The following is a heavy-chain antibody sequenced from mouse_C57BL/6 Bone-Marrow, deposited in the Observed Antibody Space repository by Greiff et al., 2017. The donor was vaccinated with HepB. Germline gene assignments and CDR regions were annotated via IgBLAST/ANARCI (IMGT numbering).Heavy chain of an antibody. CDR2: IYPGSGST. V-gene: IGHV1-55*01. CDR3: ARPFYCYGSYYFDY. J-gene: IGHJ2*01. Sequence: QVQLQQPGAELVKPGASVKMSCKASGYTFTSYWITWVKQRPGQGLEWIGDIYPGSGSTNYNEKFKSKATLTVDTSSSTAYMQLSSLTSEDSAVYYCARPFYCYGSYYFDYWGQGTTLTVSS. D-gene: IGHD1-1*01. CDR1: GYTFTSYW.